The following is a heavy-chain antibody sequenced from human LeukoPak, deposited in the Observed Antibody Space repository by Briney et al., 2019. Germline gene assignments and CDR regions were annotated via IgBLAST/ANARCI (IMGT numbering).Heavy chain of an antibody. CDR1: GDSISSGDYY. V-gene: IGHV4-61*10. CDR2: FYYSGST. CDR3: ASAIAVAGKYYFDY. J-gene: IGHJ4*02. D-gene: IGHD6-19*01. Sequence: PSQTLSLTCTVSGDSISSGDYYWSWIRQPAGKGLEWIGYFYYSGSTNYNPSLKSRVTISVDTPKNQFSLKLSSVTAADTAVYYCASAIAVAGKYYFDYWGQGTLVTVSS.